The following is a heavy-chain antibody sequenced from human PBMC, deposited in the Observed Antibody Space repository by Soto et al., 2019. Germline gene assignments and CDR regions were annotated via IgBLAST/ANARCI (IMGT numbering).Heavy chain of an antibody. Sequence: GESLKISCKGSGYSFTNFWVGWVRQMPGKGLEWMGIIYPGDSDTRYSPSFQGQVTISVDKSISTTSLQWSSLKASDTAMYYCVRLTALRRGETYGYGLDVWGQGTTVTVSS. V-gene: IGHV5-51*01. CDR3: VRLTALRRGETYGYGLDV. CDR2: IYPGDSDT. J-gene: IGHJ6*02. CDR1: GYSFTNFW. D-gene: IGHD2-2*02.